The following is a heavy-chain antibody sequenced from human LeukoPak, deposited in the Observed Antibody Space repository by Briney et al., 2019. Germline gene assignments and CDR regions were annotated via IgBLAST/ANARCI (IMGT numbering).Heavy chain of an antibody. J-gene: IGHJ4*02. CDR2: IYYSGST. CDR1: GGSISSYY. Sequence: PSETLSLTCTVSGGSISSYYWSWIRQPPVKVLEWIGYIYYSGSTNYNPSLKSRVTISVDTSKNQFSLKLSSVTAADTAVYYCARHGLLKGWLVEFNYFDYWGQGTLVTVSS. D-gene: IGHD6-19*01. V-gene: IGHV4-59*08. CDR3: ARHGLLKGWLVEFNYFDY.